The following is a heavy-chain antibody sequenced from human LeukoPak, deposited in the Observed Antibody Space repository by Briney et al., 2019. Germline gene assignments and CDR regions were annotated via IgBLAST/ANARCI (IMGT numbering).Heavy chain of an antibody. CDR1: GYTFTGYY. D-gene: IGHD6-13*01. J-gene: IGHJ4*02. Sequence: ASVKVSCKASGYTFTGYYMHWVRQAPGQGLEWMGWINPNSGGTNYAQKFQGRVTMTRDTSISTAYMELSRLRSDDTAVYYCARDSSSWYYFDYWGQGTLVTVPS. V-gene: IGHV1-2*02. CDR2: INPNSGGT. CDR3: ARDSSSWYYFDY.